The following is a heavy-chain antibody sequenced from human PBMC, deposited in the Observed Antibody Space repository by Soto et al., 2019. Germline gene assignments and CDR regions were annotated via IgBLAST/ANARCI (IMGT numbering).Heavy chain of an antibody. J-gene: IGHJ4*02. D-gene: IGHD3-22*01. CDR2: IGAGDGKT. V-gene: IGHV1-3*01. CDR1: GYRVTQYV. Sequence: QVQLVQSGTEVKKPGASVKVSCKASGYRVTQYVIHWVRQAPGQRLEWMGWIGAGDGKTYYSQNFQGRVTITKDTSASTVYMELRSLVSEDTAVYYCVRDYASDSGVQLDFWGQGTLVTVSS. CDR3: VRDYASDSGVQLDF.